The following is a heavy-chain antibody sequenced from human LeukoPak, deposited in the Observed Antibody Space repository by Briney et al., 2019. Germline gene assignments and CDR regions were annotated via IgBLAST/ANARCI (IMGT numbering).Heavy chain of an antibody. CDR3: ARGSRKPRPFDY. CDR2: IYYSGST. CDR1: GVSISSGGYY. Sequence: SQTLSLTCTVSGVSISSGGYYWSWIRQHPGKGLEWIGYIYYSGSTYYNPSLKSRVTISVDTSKNQFSLKLSSVTAADTAVYYCARGSRKPRPFDYWGQGTLVTVSS. V-gene: IGHV4-31*03. D-gene: IGHD1-14*01. J-gene: IGHJ4*02.